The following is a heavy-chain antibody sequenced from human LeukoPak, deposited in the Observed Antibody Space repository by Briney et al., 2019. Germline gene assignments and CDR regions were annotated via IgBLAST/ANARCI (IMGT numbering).Heavy chain of an antibody. V-gene: IGHV3-9*01. D-gene: IGHD1-7*01. Sequence: PGGSLRLSCAASGFTFDDYAMHWVRQAPGKGLEWVSGISWNSGSIGYADSVKGRFTISRDNAKNSLYLQMNSLRAEDTAVYYCAKATITGTTRTSRRANWFDPWGQGTLVTVSS. J-gene: IGHJ5*02. CDR1: GFTFDDYA. CDR3: AKATITGTTRTSRRANWFDP. CDR2: ISWNSGSI.